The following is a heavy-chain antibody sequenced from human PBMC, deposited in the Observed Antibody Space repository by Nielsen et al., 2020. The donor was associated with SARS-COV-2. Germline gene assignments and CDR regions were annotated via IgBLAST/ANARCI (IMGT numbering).Heavy chain of an antibody. CDR3: AKNSRLGDHFDY. J-gene: IGHJ4*02. D-gene: IGHD2-21*01. CDR1: GFTFSSLW. V-gene: IGHV3-7*03. CDR2: IKPDGSEK. Sequence: GESLKISCAASGFTFSSLWMSWVRQVPGKGLEWVADIKPDGSEKFYVDSVKGRFTISRDNAKNSMSLQMNSLRAEDTALYYCAKNSRLGDHFDYWGQGTLVTVSS.